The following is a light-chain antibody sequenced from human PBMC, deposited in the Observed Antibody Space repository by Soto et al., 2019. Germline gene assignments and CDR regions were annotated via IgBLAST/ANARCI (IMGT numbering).Light chain of an antibody. CDR2: AAS. J-gene: IGKJ1*01. V-gene: IGKV3-15*01. CDR3: QQYNNWPLT. Sequence: EIVMTQSPDTLSVSPGKRVILSCRASQSISSNLAWYQQKPGQTPRLLIYAASTRATGFPDRFSGSGSGTEFALTISILQSEDFAVYYCQQYNNWPLTFGQGTKVEI. CDR1: QSISSN.